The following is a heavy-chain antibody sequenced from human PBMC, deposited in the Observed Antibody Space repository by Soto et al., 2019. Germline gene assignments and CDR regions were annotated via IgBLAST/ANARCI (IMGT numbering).Heavy chain of an antibody. CDR2: IFYSGST. D-gene: IGHD5-18*01. Sequence: SETLSLTCTVSGGSILSYYCTCIRHPPGKGLEWLVYIFYSGSTFYNPSLKSRVTISIHTSKSQFSLQLTSVTAADTAVYYCARGAADTAMVDSWGQGTLVTVSS. CDR3: ARGAADTAMVDS. J-gene: IGHJ4*02. CDR1: GGSILSYY. V-gene: IGHV4-59*01.